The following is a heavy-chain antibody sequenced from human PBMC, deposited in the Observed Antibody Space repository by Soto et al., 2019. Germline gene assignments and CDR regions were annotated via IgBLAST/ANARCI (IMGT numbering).Heavy chain of an antibody. D-gene: IGHD2-2*01. CDR3: ARTPTRVPAACFDP. J-gene: IGHJ5*02. V-gene: IGHV1-69*01. CDR2: IIPIFGTA. CDR1: GGTYSSYA. Sequence: QVQLVQSGAEVKTPGSSVKVSCKASGGTYSSYAISWVRQAPGQGLEWMGGIIPIFGTANYAQKFQGRVTITADESTSTAYMELSSLRSEDTAVYDCARTPTRVPAACFDPWGQGTLVTVSS.